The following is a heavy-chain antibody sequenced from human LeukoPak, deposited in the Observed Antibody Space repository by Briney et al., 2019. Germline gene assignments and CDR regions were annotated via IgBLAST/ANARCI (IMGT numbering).Heavy chain of an antibody. CDR3: ARGGYDFWTPDY. Sequence: GASVKVSCKTSGYTFTSYYIHWVRQAPGQGLEWMGKINPSGGTTSYAQKYQGRVTTTRDTSTSTVHMELSSLRSEDTAVYYCARGGYDFWTPDYWGQGTLVTVSS. V-gene: IGHV1-46*01. J-gene: IGHJ4*02. CDR1: GYTFTSYY. D-gene: IGHD3/OR15-3a*01. CDR2: INPSGGTT.